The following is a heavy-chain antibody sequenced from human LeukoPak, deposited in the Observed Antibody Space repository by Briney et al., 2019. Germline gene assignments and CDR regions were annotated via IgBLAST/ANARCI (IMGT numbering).Heavy chain of an antibody. D-gene: IGHD3-16*02. V-gene: IGHV4-59*08. Sequence: SETLSLTCTVSGGSIGTYYWSWVRQSPGTGLEWIGYIYVTGTRYNPYLQSRVTISVHRSRNQFFLKMTSVTAADTAVYYCARHIGGGIEDMGVWGRGTKVTVSS. CDR1: GGSIGTYY. CDR3: ARHIGGGIEDMGV. CDR2: IYVTGT. J-gene: IGHJ6*03.